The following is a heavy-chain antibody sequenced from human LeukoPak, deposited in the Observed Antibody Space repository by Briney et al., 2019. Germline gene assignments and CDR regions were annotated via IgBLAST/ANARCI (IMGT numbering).Heavy chain of an antibody. CDR2: ISWNSGSI. CDR3: AKDAVAVAGIGWFDP. CDR1: GFTFDDYA. Sequence: GRSLRLSCAASGFTFDDYAMHWVRPAPGKGLEGVSGISWNSGSIGYADSVKGRFPISRDNAKNSLYLQMNSLRAEDTALYYCAKDAVAVAGIGWFDPWGQGTLVTVSS. V-gene: IGHV3-9*01. D-gene: IGHD6-19*01. J-gene: IGHJ5*02.